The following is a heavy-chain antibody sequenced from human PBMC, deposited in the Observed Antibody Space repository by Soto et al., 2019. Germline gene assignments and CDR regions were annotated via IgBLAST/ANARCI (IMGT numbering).Heavy chain of an antibody. CDR3: ARAGSSGWLYYFDY. Sequence: QVQLQESGPGLVKPSETLSLTCTVSGGSISSYYWSWIRQPPGKGLEWIGYIYYSGSTNYNPSLKSRVTISVDTSKNQFSLKLSSVTAADTAVYYCARAGSSGWLYYFDYWCQGTLVTVSS. D-gene: IGHD6-19*01. CDR1: GGSISSYY. CDR2: IYYSGST. J-gene: IGHJ4*02. V-gene: IGHV4-59*01.